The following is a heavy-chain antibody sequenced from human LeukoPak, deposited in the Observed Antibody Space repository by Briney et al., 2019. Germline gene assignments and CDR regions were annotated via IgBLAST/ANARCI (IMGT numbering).Heavy chain of an antibody. V-gene: IGHV3-15*01. CDR1: GFTFTNAW. Sequence: GXXLXLSCAASGFTFTNAWMSWVRQAPGKGLEWVGRIKSKTDGGTRDFAAPVKGKFSISRDDSKNTVYLQMNSLKIEDTAVYYCATGTGMSDFDYWGRGTLVTVSS. CDR3: ATGTGMSDFDY. D-gene: IGHD3-10*01. J-gene: IGHJ4*02. CDR2: IKSKTDGGTR.